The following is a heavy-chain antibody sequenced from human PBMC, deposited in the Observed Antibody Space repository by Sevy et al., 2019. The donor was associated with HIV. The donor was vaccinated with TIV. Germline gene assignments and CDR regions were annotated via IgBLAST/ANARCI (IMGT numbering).Heavy chain of an antibody. D-gene: IGHD3-10*01. J-gene: IGHJ4*02. Sequence: GGSLRLSCAASGFTFSSYTMFWIRQAPGKGLEWMASISYDGNNKYYADSVKGRFTISRDNSKNTLYVQMNSLRPEDTAVYYCASSMIRGVGDYWGQRTLVTDSS. V-gene: IGHV3-30-3*01. CDR2: ISYDGNNK. CDR3: ASSMIRGVGDY. CDR1: GFTFSSYT.